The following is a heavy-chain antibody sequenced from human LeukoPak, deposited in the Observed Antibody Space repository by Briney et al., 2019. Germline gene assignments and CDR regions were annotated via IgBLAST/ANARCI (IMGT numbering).Heavy chain of an antibody. CDR2: ITNNNGKT. CDR1: GFTVSRVA. D-gene: IGHD6-19*01. J-gene: IGHJ4*02. CDR3: AKDHPSSGWPTFEY. Sequence: GGSLGLSCVASGFTVSRVAMSWVRHVPGKGLEWVSSITNNNGKTYYADPVKGRFTISRDETENTVYLQMNNLRAEDTAVYYCAKDHPSSGWPTFEYWGQGTLVTVSP. V-gene: IGHV3-23*01.